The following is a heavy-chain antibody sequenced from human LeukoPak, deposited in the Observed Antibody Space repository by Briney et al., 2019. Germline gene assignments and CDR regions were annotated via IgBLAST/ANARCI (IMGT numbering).Heavy chain of an antibody. CDR1: GGSISSSSYY. Sequence: SETLSLTCTVSGGSISSSSYYWGWIRQPPGKGLEWIGSIYYSGSTYYNPSLKSRVTISVDTSKNQFSLKLSSVTAADTAVYYCARDLLEQQLVRRYFYYYMDVWGKGTTVTVSS. D-gene: IGHD6-13*01. J-gene: IGHJ6*03. CDR2: IYYSGST. CDR3: ARDLLEQQLVRRYFYYYMDV. V-gene: IGHV4-39*07.